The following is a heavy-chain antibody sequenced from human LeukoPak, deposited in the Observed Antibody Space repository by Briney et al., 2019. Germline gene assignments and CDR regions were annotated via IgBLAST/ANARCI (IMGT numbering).Heavy chain of an antibody. CDR3: AAHTYYYSSGSFGH. CDR1: GYSFTIYD. D-gene: IGHD3-10*01. V-gene: IGHV1-8*01. CDR2: MNPSSGNT. Sequence: GASVKVSCKASGYSFTIYDINWVRQATGQGPEWIGWMNPSSGNTGYAQRFQGRVTMTRDTSTSTAYLELSSLRSEHTAVYYCAAHTYYYSSGSFGHWGQGTLVTVSS. J-gene: IGHJ4*02.